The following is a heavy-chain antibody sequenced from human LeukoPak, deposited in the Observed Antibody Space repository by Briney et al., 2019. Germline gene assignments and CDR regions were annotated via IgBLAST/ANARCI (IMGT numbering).Heavy chain of an antibody. CDR3: ARIRDSSSWYIYFQH. CDR1: GYTFTGYY. V-gene: IGHV1-2*02. Sequence: ASVKVSCKASGYTFTGYYIHWVRQAPGQGLEWMGWINPNSGGTNYAQKFQGRVTMTRDTSISTAYMELSRLRSDDTAVYYCARIRDSSSWYIYFQHWGQGTLVTVSS. J-gene: IGHJ1*01. CDR2: INPNSGGT. D-gene: IGHD6-13*01.